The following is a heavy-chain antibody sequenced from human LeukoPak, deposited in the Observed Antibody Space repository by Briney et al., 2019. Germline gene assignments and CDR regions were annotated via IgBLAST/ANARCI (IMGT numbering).Heavy chain of an antibody. J-gene: IGHJ6*02. CDR1: GYTFTSYD. Sequence: ASVKVSCKASGYTFTSYDINWVRQATGQGLEWMGWMNPNSGNTGYAQKFQGRVTMTRNTSISTAYMELSSLRSEDTAVYYCARGSTVTNDPYYYYYGMDVWGQGTTVTVSS. V-gene: IGHV1-8*01. CDR3: ARGSTVTNDPYYYYYGMDV. D-gene: IGHD4-17*01. CDR2: MNPNSGNT.